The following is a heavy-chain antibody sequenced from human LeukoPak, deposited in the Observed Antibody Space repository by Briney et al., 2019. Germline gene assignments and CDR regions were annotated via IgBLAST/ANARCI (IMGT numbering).Heavy chain of an antibody. D-gene: IGHD3-22*01. J-gene: IGHJ4*02. CDR1: GGSISSYY. Sequence: PSETLSLTCTVSGGSISSYYWSWIRQPPGKGLEWIGYIYYSGSTNYNPSLKSRVTISVDTSKNQFSLKLSSVTAADTAVYYCAREGGHSYDSSGYSYFDYWGQGTLVTVSS. V-gene: IGHV4-59*01. CDR3: AREGGHSYDSSGYSYFDY. CDR2: IYYSGST.